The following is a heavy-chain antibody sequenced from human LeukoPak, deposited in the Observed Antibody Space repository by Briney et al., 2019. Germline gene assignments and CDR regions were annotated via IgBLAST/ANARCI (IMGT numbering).Heavy chain of an antibody. CDR2: LYGGGTS. V-gene: IGHV3-53*01. J-gene: IGHJ4*02. D-gene: IGHD6-13*01. CDR3: ARASSIGAAGLFDY. CDR1: GFTVSSNY. Sequence: GGSLRLSCAASGFTVSSNYISWVRQAPGKGLEWVSVLYGGGTSFYADSVKGRFTISRDNSKNTLYLQMNGLRAEDTAVYFCARASSIGAAGLFDYWGQGTLVTVSS.